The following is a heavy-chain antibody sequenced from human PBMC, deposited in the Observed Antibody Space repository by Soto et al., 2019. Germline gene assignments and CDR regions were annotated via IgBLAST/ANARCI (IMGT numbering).Heavy chain of an antibody. CDR1: GCSISSYY. CDR3: ARACSSNSCYDVFDY. J-gene: IGHJ4*02. D-gene: IGHD2-2*01. Sequence: ETLSLACTVSGCSISSYYWSWIRQPAGKGLEWIGRIYTSGSTNYNPSLKSRVTMSVDTSKNQFSLKLSSVTAADTAVYYCARACSSNSCYDVFDYWGQGTLVTVS. CDR2: IYTSGST. V-gene: IGHV4-4*07.